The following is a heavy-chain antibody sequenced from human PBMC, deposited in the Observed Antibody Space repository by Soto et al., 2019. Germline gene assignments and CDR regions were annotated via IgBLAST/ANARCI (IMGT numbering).Heavy chain of an antibody. V-gene: IGHV1-2*04. CDR1: GYIFTGYY. D-gene: IGHD6-19*01. CDR2: INPNSGDT. J-gene: IGHJ4*02. CDR3: ATSRISIAVAGETEYYFDY. Sequence: ASVKVSCKASGYIFTGYYMPWVRQAPGQGLEWMGWINPNSGDTNYTQKFQGWVTMTRDTSISTAYMELSRLRSDDTAVYYCATSRISIAVAGETEYYFDYWGQGTPVTVSS.